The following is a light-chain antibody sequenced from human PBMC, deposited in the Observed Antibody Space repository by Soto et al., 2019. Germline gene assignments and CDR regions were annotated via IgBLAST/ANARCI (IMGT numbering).Light chain of an antibody. Sequence: DIQMTQSPSTLSASAGDRVTITYRASQNIDMYLAWYQQKPGQAPSLLTYRASSLQSGVPSRFSGSGSGTEFTLTISSLQPDDFATYYCQQSITYPWTFGQGTKVDIK. V-gene: IGKV1-5*03. J-gene: IGKJ1*01. CDR1: QNIDMY. CDR2: RAS. CDR3: QQSITYPWT.